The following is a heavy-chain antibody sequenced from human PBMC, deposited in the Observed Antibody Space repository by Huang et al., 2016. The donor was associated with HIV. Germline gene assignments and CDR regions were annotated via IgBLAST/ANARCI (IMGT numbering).Heavy chain of an antibody. CDR1: GGSIRSDNYY. CDR2: IYYSGSP. J-gene: IGHJ4*02. V-gene: IGHV4-39*02. CDR3: ARLPGSITMIRGVITDPY. D-gene: IGHD3-10*01. Sequence: QLQLQESGPGLVKPSETLSLTCTVSGGSIRSDNYYWGWIRQPPGKGLEWVGSIYYSGSPYYTPSLKRRVTITVDTSKNHFSLRMRSVTAADTAVYYCARLPGSITMIRGVITDPYWGQGTLVTVSS.